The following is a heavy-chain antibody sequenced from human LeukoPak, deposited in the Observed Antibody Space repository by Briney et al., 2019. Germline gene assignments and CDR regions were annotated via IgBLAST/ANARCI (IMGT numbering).Heavy chain of an antibody. CDR1: GFTFDDYT. CDR2: INWDGDKT. D-gene: IGHD6-13*01. Sequence: GGSLRLSCAASGFTFDDYTMHWVRQAPGKGLEWVSLINWDGDKTYYADSVKDRFTISRDNSENSLYLQMNSLRTEDTAFYFCAKDSTIWSKGTYFQHWGQGTLVTVSS. V-gene: IGHV3-43*01. CDR3: AKDSTIWSKGTYFQH. J-gene: IGHJ1*01.